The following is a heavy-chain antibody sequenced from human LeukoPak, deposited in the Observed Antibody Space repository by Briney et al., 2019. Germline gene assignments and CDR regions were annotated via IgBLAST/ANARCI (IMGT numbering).Heavy chain of an antibody. D-gene: IGHD5-18*01. CDR2: ISSRGDTI. J-gene: IGHJ4*02. V-gene: IGHV3-11*01. CDR3: ARDLYSYGRPYYFDY. Sequence: GGSLRLSCAASEFTFSDYYMSWIRQAAGKGLEWVSYISSRGDTIYYADSVKGRFTISRDNAKNSLYLQMNSLRAEDTAVYYCARDLYSYGRPYYFDYWGQGTLVTVSS. CDR1: EFTFSDYY.